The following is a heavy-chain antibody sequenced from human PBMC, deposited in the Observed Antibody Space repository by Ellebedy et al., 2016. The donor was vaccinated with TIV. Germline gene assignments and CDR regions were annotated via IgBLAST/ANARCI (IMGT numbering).Heavy chain of an antibody. Sequence: MPSETLSLTCTVSGGSISSYYWSWIRQPPGKGLEWIGYIYYSGSTNYNPSLKSRLTISVDTSKNQFSLKLSSVTAADTAVYFCARHSMPYGSGRRGWFDPWGQGTLVTVSS. CDR1: GGSISSYY. CDR2: IYYSGST. V-gene: IGHV4-59*08. CDR3: ARHSMPYGSGRRGWFDP. J-gene: IGHJ5*02. D-gene: IGHD3-10*01.